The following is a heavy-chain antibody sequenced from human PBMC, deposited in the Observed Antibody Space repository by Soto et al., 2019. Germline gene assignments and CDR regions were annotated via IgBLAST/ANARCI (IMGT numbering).Heavy chain of an antibody. V-gene: IGHV1-69*06. CDR2: INPIFGTP. Sequence: SVKVSCKASGGTFSSYAISWVRQAPGQGLEWMGGINPIFGTPHYAQKYQGRVTITADTFTNTAYMELARLTSDDTAVYFCAREGRHFDYWGQGTLVTVSS. J-gene: IGHJ4*02. CDR3: AREGRHFDY. CDR1: GGTFSSYA.